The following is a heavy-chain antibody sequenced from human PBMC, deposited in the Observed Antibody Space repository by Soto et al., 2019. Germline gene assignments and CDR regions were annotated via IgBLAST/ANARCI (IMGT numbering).Heavy chain of an antibody. D-gene: IGHD6-19*01. CDR3: ARYGSGWFYFDY. J-gene: IGHJ4*02. Sequence: EVQLVETGGGLIQPGGSLRLSCAASGFTVSSNYMSWVRQAPGKGLEWVSVIYSGGSTYYADSVKGRFTISRDTSKNTLYLQMNSLSAEDTAVYSCARYGSGWFYFDYWGQGTLVTVSS. CDR1: GFTVSSNY. CDR2: IYSGGST. V-gene: IGHV3-53*02.